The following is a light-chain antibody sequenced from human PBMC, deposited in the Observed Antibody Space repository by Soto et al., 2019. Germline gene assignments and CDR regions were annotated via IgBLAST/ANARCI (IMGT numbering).Light chain of an antibody. Sequence: EIVLTQSPGTLSLSPGERATLSCRASESVTSSSLAWYQQKLGQSPRLPMSGVSIRATGIPDRFRGSGSGTDFTLTISRLEPEAFAVYYCQQDLRSPSTSGQGTKVDIK. J-gene: IGKJ2*01. CDR1: ESVTSSS. CDR2: GVS. CDR3: QQDLRSPST. V-gene: IGKV3-20*01.